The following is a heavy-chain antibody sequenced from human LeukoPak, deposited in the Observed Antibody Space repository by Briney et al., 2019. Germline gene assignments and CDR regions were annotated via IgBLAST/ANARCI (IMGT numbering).Heavy chain of an antibody. Sequence: GGSLSLSCAASGFPFSNFWMSWVRQAPGKGLEGVANIKEEGSEKYYVSSGKGRFTISRDNASNTLYLQMNSLRAENTAVYYWASGRQLGYWGQGTLVTVSS. CDR2: IKEEGSEK. V-gene: IGHV3-7*01. J-gene: IGHJ4*02. D-gene: IGHD6-13*01. CDR1: GFPFSNFW. CDR3: ASGRQLGY.